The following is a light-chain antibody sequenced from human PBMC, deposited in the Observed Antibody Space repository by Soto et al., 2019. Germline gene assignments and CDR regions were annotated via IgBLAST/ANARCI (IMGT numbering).Light chain of an antibody. V-gene: IGLV4-69*01. CDR3: QTWGSGFRV. J-gene: IGLJ3*02. Sequence: QSVLTQSPSASASLGASVKLTCTLDSGHSNYAIAWHQLQPEKGPRYLMKLNSDGSHSKGDGIPDRFSGSSSGAERYLTISRLQSEDEADYYCQTWGSGFRVFGGGTKLTVL. CDR1: SGHSNYA. CDR2: LNSDGSH.